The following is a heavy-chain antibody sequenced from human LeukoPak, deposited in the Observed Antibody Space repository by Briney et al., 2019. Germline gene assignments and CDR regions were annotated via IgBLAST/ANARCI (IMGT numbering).Heavy chain of an antibody. V-gene: IGHV3-74*01. Sequence: GESLRLSCAASGFTFSSYWIHWVRQAPGKGLVWVSRINSEGSSTSYADSVKGRFTISRDNAKNTLYLQMNSLRAEDTAVYYCAREVEYSSSRAYMDVWGKGTTVTVSS. D-gene: IGHD6-6*01. CDR3: AREVEYSSSRAYMDV. CDR2: INSEGSST. J-gene: IGHJ6*03. CDR1: GFTFSSYW.